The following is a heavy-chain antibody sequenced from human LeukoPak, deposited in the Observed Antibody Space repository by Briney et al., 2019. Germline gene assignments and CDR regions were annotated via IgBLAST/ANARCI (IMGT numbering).Heavy chain of an antibody. Sequence: GGSLRLSCAASGFTVSSNYMSWVRQAPGKGLEWVSVIYSGGSTYYADSVKGRFTISRDNSKNTLYLQMNSLRAEDTAVYYCARDRDGAAAGPYYYGMDVWGQGTTVTVSS. D-gene: IGHD6-13*01. CDR2: IYSGGST. CDR3: ARDRDGAAAGPYYYGMDV. J-gene: IGHJ6*02. V-gene: IGHV3-66*01. CDR1: GFTVSSNY.